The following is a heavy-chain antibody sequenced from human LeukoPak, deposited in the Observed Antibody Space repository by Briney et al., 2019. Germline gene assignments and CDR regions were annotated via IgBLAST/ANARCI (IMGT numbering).Heavy chain of an antibody. V-gene: IGHV1-2*02. CDR3: AIFSGSTEYYYDYFDY. CDR1: GYTFTGYY. J-gene: IGHJ4*02. D-gene: IGHD3-22*01. CDR2: INPNSGGT. Sequence: ASVKVSCKASGYTFTGYYMHWVRQAPGQGLEWMGWINPNSGGTNYAQKFQGRVTITRNTSISTAYMELSSLRSEDTAVYYCAIFSGSTEYYYDYFDYWGQGTLVTVSS.